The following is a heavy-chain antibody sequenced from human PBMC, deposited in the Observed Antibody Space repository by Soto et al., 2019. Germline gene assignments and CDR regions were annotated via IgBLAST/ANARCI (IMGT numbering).Heavy chain of an antibody. CDR3: VKDVGYGFILFAY. D-gene: IGHD3-10*01. CDR1: GFTFSSFG. CDR2: VNGGGDST. Sequence: GGSLRLSCIASGFTFSSFGMTWVRQAPGKGLEWVSTVNGGGDSTHYADSVKGRFSIFRDNSKNTVYLQMNSLRAEDTAIYYCVKDVGYGFILFAYWGQGTLVTVSS. V-gene: IGHV3-23*01. J-gene: IGHJ4*02.